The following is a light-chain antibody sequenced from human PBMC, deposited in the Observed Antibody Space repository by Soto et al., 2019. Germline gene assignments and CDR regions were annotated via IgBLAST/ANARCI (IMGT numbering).Light chain of an antibody. Sequence: EIVMTQSPATLSLSPGERATLSCRASQSVRTYLAWYQQKPGQAPRLLLFDASQRATGIPARFSGSGSGTDFTLTISNLEPEDFAVYYCQQYNNWPNTFGQGTKLEIK. CDR3: QQYNNWPNT. V-gene: IGKV3-11*01. J-gene: IGKJ2*01. CDR2: DAS. CDR1: QSVRTY.